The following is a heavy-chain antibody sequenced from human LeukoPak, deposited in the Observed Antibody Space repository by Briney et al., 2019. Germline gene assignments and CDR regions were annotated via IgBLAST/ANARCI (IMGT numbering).Heavy chain of an antibody. Sequence: GGSLRLSCTASRGTFSGYTINWVRQAPGQGLEWVSSISRRNSDIYYAALLKGRFTISRDNARNSLYLQMSSPRAEDTAVYYCARALYYDILTGYQTHTYYFDYWGQGTLVTVSS. J-gene: IGHJ4*02. CDR1: RGTFSGYT. V-gene: IGHV3-21*01. CDR2: ISRRNSDI. D-gene: IGHD3-9*01. CDR3: ARALYYDILTGYQTHTYYFDY.